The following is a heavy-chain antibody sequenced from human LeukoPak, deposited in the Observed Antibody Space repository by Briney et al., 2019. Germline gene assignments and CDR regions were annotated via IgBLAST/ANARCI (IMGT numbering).Heavy chain of an antibody. D-gene: IGHD2-15*01. V-gene: IGHV1-69*13. CDR3: ARGGVPGVAAASFDY. CDR1: GYTFTSYF. CDR2: IIPIFGTA. Sequence: SVKVSCKASGYTFTSYFMVWVRQAPGEGLEWMGGIIPIFGTANYAQKFQGRVTITADESTSTAYMELSSLRSEDTAVYYCARGGVPGVAAASFDYWGQGTLVTVSS. J-gene: IGHJ4*02.